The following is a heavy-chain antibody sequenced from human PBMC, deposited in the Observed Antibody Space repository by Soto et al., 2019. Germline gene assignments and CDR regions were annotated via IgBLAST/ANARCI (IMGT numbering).Heavy chain of an antibody. CDR3: ARRDVLRYFDP. CDR2: MSYSGST. V-gene: IGHV4-31*03. J-gene: IGHJ5*02. Sequence: SETLSLTCTVSGGSISSGGYYWSWIRQHPGKGLEWIGYMSYSGSTYNNPSLKSRGTISVDTSKNQFPLKLSSVTAADTAVYYCARRDVLRYFDPWGQGTLVTVS. D-gene: IGHD3-9*01. CDR1: GGSISSGGYY.